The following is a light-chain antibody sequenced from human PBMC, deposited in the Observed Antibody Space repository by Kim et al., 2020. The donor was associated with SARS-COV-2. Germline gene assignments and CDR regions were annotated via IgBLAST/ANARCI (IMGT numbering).Light chain of an antibody. J-gene: IGLJ2*01. CDR1: SSNIVSNT. CDR3: AAWDDSLNGPV. CDR2: SNN. V-gene: IGLV1-44*01. Sequence: GQSVTISCSGSSSNIVSNTVNWYQQLPGTAPKLLIYSNNQRPSGVPARFSGSKSGTSASLAISGLQSEDEADYYCAAWDDSLNGPVFGGGTQLTVL.